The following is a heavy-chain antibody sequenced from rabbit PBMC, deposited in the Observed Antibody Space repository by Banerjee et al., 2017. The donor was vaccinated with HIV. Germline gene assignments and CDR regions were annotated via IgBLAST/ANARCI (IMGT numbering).Heavy chain of an antibody. Sequence: QEQLEESGGDLVKPEGSLTLTCTASGFSFSNKYVMCWVRQAPGKGLEWIGCIGTGSGNTHYASWAKGRFTISRSTSLNTVDLKMTSLTAADTATYFCVRESSASNFNLWGPGTLVTVS. D-gene: IGHD1-1*01. CDR2: IGTGSGNT. CDR1: GFSFSNKYV. J-gene: IGHJ4*01. V-gene: IGHV1S43*01. CDR3: VRESSASNFNL.